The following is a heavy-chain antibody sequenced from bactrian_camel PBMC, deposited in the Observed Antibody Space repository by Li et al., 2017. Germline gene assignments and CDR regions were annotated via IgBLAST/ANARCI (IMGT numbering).Heavy chain of an antibody. CDR3: AATGDDGSCRDWQNPREFSY. CDR1: GYTASTYC. V-gene: IGHV3S6*01. J-gene: IGHJ4*01. CDR2: RYSEDRISFT. Sequence: QVQLVESGGGSVQAGGSLRLSCRASGYTASTYCMAWFRQAPGKEREGVGARYSEDRISFTRYGDSVKGRFTLLHTRANNTLDLQMNTLKPEDSAVYYCAATGDDGSCRDWQNPREFSYWGQGTQVTVSS. D-gene: IGHD6*01.